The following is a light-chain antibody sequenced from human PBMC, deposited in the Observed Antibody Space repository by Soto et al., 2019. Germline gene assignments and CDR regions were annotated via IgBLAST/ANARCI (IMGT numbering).Light chain of an antibody. CDR1: SSDVGGYNY. J-gene: IGLJ1*01. CDR3: SSYTSSGTYV. CDR2: DVS. Sequence: QSALTQPSSVSGSPGQSITISCTGTSSDVGGYNYVSWYQQHPDKAPKLMIYDVSNRPSGVSIRFSGSKSGNTASLTISGLQAEDEADYYCSSYTSSGTYVFGTGTKVTVL. V-gene: IGLV2-14*01.